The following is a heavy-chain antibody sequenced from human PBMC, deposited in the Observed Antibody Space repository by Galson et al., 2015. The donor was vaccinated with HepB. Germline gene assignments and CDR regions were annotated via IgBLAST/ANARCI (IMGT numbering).Heavy chain of an antibody. J-gene: IGHJ5*02. CDR3: ARSDYSTLMSINKNWFDP. CDR1: GASITSGDHY. D-gene: IGHD4-17*01. CDR2: GDYSGTT. V-gene: IGHV4-30-4*01. Sequence: TLSLTWAVSGASITSGDHYWGWLRQPPGKGLERFIYGDYSGTTFYNPSLKSRVTLSVYRSNNQFFLKLSSVTAADTAVYYCARSDYSTLMSINKNWFDPWGRGTLVTVSS.